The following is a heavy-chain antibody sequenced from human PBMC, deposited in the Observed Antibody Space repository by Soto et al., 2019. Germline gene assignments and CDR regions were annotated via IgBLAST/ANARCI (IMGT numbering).Heavy chain of an antibody. J-gene: IGHJ5*02. CDR1: GFTFSSYA. CDR3: AKSGDYGPVPGNWFDP. CDR2: ISGSGGST. Sequence: PGGSLRLSCAASGFTFSSYAMSWVRQAPGKGLEWVSAISGSGGSTYYADSVKGRFTISRDNSKNTLYLQMNSLRAEDTAVYYCAKSGDYGPVPGNWFDPWGQGTLVTVSS. V-gene: IGHV3-23*01. D-gene: IGHD4-17*01.